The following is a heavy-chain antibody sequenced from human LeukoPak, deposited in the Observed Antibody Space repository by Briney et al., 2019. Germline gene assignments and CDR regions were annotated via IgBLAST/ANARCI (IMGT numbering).Heavy chain of an antibody. J-gene: IGHJ4*02. D-gene: IGHD6-13*01. CDR3: AKEGYSSSWYFEY. CDR2: IKQDGSEK. CDR1: GFTFSSYW. Sequence: GGSLRLSCAASGFTFSSYWMSWVRQAPGKGLEWVANIKQDGSEKYYVDSVKGRFTISRDNSKNTLYLQMNSLRAEDTAVYYCAKEGYSSSWYFEYWGQGTLVTVSS. V-gene: IGHV3-7*03.